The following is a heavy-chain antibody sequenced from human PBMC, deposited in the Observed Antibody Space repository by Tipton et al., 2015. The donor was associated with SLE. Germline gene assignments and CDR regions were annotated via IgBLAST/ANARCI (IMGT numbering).Heavy chain of an antibody. Sequence: TLSLTCAVYGGSFSDYYWTWIRQPPGKGLEWIGEIDHSRSAIYNPSLKSRLTMSVDTAKNQFSLKLTSVTAADTAVYFCASTPGSGWQYYFDYWGQGTLVTVSS. CDR3: ASTPGSGWQYYFDY. CDR2: IDHSRSA. V-gene: IGHV4-34*01. D-gene: IGHD6-19*01. J-gene: IGHJ4*02. CDR1: GGSFSDYY.